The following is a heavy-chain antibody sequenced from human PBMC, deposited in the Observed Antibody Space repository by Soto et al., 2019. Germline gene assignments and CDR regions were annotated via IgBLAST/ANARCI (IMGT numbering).Heavy chain of an antibody. CDR2: ISSDGNKK. V-gene: IGHV3-33*01. Sequence: QVQLVESGGGLVQPGRSLRLSCVASRFSFSDYGMHWVRQAPGKGLEWVAVISSDGNKKYYVDSVKGRFTISRDNSKNTLSLQMNSLRVEDTALYYCARRSSCSSTHCQDAYDIWGHGTMVTVSS. CDR3: ARRSSCSSTHCQDAYDI. CDR1: RFSFSDYG. D-gene: IGHD2-2*01. J-gene: IGHJ3*02.